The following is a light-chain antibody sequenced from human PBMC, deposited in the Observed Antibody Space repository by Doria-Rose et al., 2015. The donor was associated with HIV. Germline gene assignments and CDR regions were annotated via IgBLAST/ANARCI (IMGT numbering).Light chain of an antibody. CDR1: QSFSSTY. CDR2: DGS. V-gene: IGKV3-20*01. CDR3: HQYGTSWT. Sequence: LTQSPGTLSSSPGERATLSCRASQSFSSTYLAWYQQKPGQAPSLLIYDGSTRTTSIPDRFSASGSGTDFTLTINRLEPEDFALYYCHQYGTSWTFGQGTKVEI. J-gene: IGKJ1*01.